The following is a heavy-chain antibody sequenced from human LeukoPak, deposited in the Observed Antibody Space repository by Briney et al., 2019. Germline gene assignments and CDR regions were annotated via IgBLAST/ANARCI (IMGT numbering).Heavy chain of an antibody. V-gene: IGHV1-46*01. CDR3: ARLALAYCGGDCYDSPFDP. J-gene: IGHJ5*02. D-gene: IGHD2-21*02. CDR1: GYTFTSYY. Sequence: GASVKVSCKASGYTFTSYYMHWVRQAPGQGLEWMGIINPSGGSTSYAQKFQGRVTMTRDTSTSTVYMELSSLRSEDTAVYYCARLALAYCGGDCYDSPFDPWGQGTLVTVS. CDR2: INPSGGST.